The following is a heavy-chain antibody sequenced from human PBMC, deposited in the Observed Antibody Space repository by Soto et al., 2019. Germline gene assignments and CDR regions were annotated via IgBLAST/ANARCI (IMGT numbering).Heavy chain of an antibody. CDR3: ARDFSNYYSSGSYYS. J-gene: IGHJ4*02. V-gene: IGHV4-28*03. D-gene: IGHD3-10*01. CDR2: IHYSGKT. Sequence: ETLSLTCAVSGYSISSSNWWGWIRQPPGKGLEWIGYIHYSGKTDYNSSLKSRVTISVDTSKNQFSLNLSSVTAADSAVYYCARDFSNYYSSGSYYSWSQGTLVTVSS. CDR1: GYSISSSNW.